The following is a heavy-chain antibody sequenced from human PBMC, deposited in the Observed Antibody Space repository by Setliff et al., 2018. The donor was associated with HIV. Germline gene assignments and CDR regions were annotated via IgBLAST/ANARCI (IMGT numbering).Heavy chain of an antibody. CDR3: ARDHHSGSDWSRLGAFDI. J-gene: IGHJ3*02. V-gene: IGHV1-69*13. CDR2: IIPVFGTT. D-gene: IGHD1-26*01. Sequence: SVKVSCKASGYTFTSYGISWVRQAPGQGLEWMGWIIPVFGTTSYGHHFQGRVAITADASTSTACLDLYSLRSEDTAVYYCARDHHSGSDWSRLGAFDIWGQGTVVTVSS. CDR1: GYTFTSYG.